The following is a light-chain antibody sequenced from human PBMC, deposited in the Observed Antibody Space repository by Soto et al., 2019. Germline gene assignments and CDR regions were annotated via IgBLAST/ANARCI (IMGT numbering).Light chain of an antibody. J-gene: IGLJ3*02. Sequence: QSVLTQPPSPSGTPGQRVSISCSGSSPNIGRNTVNWYQQVPGTAPKLLICINNQRPSGVPDRFSGSKSGTSASLAISGLQSEDEADYYCAAWDDSLNGWVFGGGTKLTVL. CDR2: INN. CDR3: AAWDDSLNGWV. V-gene: IGLV1-44*01. CDR1: SPNIGRNT.